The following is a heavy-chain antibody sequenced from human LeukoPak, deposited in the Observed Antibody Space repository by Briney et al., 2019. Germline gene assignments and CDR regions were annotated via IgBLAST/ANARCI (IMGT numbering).Heavy chain of an antibody. J-gene: IGHJ4*02. D-gene: IGHD5-24*01. V-gene: IGHV3-13*01. CDR2: IGTAGDT. Sequence: GGSLRLSCAASGFTFSSYDMHWVRQATGKGLEWVSAIGTAGDTYYPGSVKGRFTISRENAKNSLYLQMNSLRAGDTAVYYCARGGRNRDGYKNFDYWGQGTLVTVSS. CDR1: GFTFSSYD. CDR3: ARGGRNRDGYKNFDY.